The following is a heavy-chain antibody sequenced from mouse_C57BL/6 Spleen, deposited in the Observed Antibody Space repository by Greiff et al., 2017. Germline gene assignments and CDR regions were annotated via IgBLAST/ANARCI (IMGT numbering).Heavy chain of an antibody. CDR1: GFTFRDYG. Sequence: EVKLMESGGGLVQPGGSLKLSCAASGFTFRDYGMAWVRQAPRKGPEWVAFISNLAYSIYYADTVTGRFTISRENAKNTLYLEMSSLRSEDTAMYYCARQAGYAMDYWGQGTSVTVSS. CDR2: ISNLAYSI. CDR3: ARQAGYAMDY. J-gene: IGHJ4*01. V-gene: IGHV5-15*01. D-gene: IGHD4-1*01.